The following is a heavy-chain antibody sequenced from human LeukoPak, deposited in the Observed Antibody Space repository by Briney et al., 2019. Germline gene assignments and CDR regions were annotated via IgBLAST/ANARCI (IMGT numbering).Heavy chain of an antibody. J-gene: IGHJ4*02. D-gene: IGHD2-21*01. CDR2: INPNSGGT. V-gene: IGHV1-2*02. Sequence: GASVKVSCKASGYTFTSYDINWVRQATGQGLEWMGWINPNSGGTNYAQKFQGRVTMTRDTSISTAYMELSRLRSDDTAVYYCARVMGTYCGGDCYSGFDYWGQGTLVTVSS. CDR3: ARVMGTYCGGDCYSGFDY. CDR1: GYTFTSYD.